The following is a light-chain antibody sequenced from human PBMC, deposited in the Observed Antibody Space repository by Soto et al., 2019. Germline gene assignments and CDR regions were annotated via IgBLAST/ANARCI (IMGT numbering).Light chain of an antibody. CDR2: DVS. CDR3: SSYTSSSTLEV. J-gene: IGLJ1*01. CDR1: SSDVGGYNY. Sequence: QSALTQPASVSGSPGQSITISCTGTSSDVGGYNYVSWYQQHPGKAPKLMIYDVSNRPAGVSNRFSGSKSGNTASLNISGLQAEDEADYYCSSYTSSSTLEVFGTGTKRTVL. V-gene: IGLV2-14*01.